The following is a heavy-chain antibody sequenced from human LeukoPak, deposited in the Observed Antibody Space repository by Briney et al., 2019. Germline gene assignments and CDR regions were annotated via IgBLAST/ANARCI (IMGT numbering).Heavy chain of an antibody. CDR2: IKQDGSEK. D-gene: IGHD2-2*01. V-gene: IGHV3-7*03. CDR1: GFTFSSYW. J-gene: IGHJ4*02. CDR3: AKHVAVLPAPRNYYFDY. Sequence: GGSLRLSCAASGFTFSSYWMSWVRQAPGKGLEWVANIKQDGSEKYYVDSVKGRFTISRDNSKNTLFLHMNSLRAEDTAIFYCAKHVAVLPAPRNYYFDYWGQGTLVTVSS.